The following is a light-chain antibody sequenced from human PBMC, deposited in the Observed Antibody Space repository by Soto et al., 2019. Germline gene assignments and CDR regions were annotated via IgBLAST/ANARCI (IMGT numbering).Light chain of an antibody. CDR1: SSDIGSYTY. V-gene: IGLV2-11*01. Sequence: QSALTQPRSVSGSPGQSVTISCTGTSSDIGSYTYVSWYQQHPGKAPKVMMFDVSKRTSGVPDRFSGSKSANTASLTISGLQAEDEADYYCCSYAGSYTFVFGTGTKLTVL. CDR3: CSYAGSYTFV. J-gene: IGLJ1*01. CDR2: DVS.